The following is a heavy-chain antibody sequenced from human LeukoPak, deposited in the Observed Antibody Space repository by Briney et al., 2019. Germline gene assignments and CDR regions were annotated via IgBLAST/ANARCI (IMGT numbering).Heavy chain of an antibody. V-gene: IGHV3-53*01. D-gene: IGHD3-10*01. Sequence: PGGSLRLSCAASGFTVSNYYMSWLRQAPGKGLEWVSVIYGGTGTYYADSVKGRFTISRDSSKNTLYLQMNSLRGEDTAVYYCARSLERDYHGSGYYMNNWFDPWGQGTLVTVSS. J-gene: IGHJ5*02. CDR2: IYGGTGT. CDR3: ARSLERDYHGSGYYMNNWFDP. CDR1: GFTVSNYY.